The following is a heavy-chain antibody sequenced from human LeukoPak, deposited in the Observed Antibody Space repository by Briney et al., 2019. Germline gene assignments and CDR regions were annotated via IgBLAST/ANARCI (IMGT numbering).Heavy chain of an antibody. D-gene: IGHD1-26*01. CDR2: IYYSGST. V-gene: IGHV4-39*07. CDR3: ARDRRELPFFDY. Sequence: SETLSLTCTVSGGSISSSSYYWGWIRQPPGKGLEWIGSIYYSGSTNYNPSLKSRVTISVDTSKNQFSLKLSSVTAADTAVYYCARDRRELPFFDYWGQGTLVTVSS. J-gene: IGHJ4*02. CDR1: GGSISSSSYY.